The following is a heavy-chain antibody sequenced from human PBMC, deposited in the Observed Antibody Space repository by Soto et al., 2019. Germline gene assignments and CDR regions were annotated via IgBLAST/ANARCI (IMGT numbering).Heavy chain of an antibody. CDR1: GFTVSNAW. CDR3: TTDPRRPVTHPFGY. V-gene: IGHV3-15*01. J-gene: IGHJ4*02. D-gene: IGHD4-17*01. CDR2: IKSKSDGGTT. Sequence: GGSLRLSCAASGFTVSNAWMSWVRQAPGKGLEWVGRIKSKSDGGTTDYAAPVKGRFTISRDDSRNTLYLQMNSLKIEDTAVYYCTTDPRRPVTHPFGYWGQGTLVIVSS.